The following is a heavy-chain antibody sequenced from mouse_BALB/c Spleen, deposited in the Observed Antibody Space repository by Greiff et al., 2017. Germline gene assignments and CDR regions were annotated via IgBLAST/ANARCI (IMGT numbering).Heavy chain of an antibody. CDR1: GYTFTSYW. CDR2: IYPGDGDT. D-gene: IGHD2-4*01. Sequence: SGAELARPGASVKLSCKASGYTFTSYWMQWVKQRPGQGLEWIGAIYPGDGDTRYTQKFKGKATLTADKSSSTAYMQLSSLASEDSAVYYCARCDTMITFAYWGQGTLVTVSA. V-gene: IGHV1-87*01. CDR3: ARCDTMITFAY. J-gene: IGHJ3*01.